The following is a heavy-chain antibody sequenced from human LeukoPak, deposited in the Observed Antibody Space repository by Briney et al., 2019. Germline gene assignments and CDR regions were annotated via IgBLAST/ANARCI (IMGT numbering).Heavy chain of an antibody. Sequence: EGSLRLSCAASGFTFSSYWMSWVRQAPGKGLEWVANIKQDGSEKYYVDSVEGRFTISRDNAKNSLYLQMNSLRAEDTAVYYCARGIVAKMGDYYYYMDVWGKGTTVTVSS. CDR2: IKQDGSEK. J-gene: IGHJ6*03. D-gene: IGHD3-22*01. V-gene: IGHV3-7*01. CDR1: GFTFSSYW. CDR3: ARGIVAKMGDYYYYMDV.